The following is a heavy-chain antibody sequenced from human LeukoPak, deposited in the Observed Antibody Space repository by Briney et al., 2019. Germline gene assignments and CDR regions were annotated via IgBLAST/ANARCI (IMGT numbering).Heavy chain of an antibody. V-gene: IGHV3-21*01. J-gene: IGHJ2*01. CDR3: ARNYDFWSGYFDWYFDL. Sequence: GGSLRLSCAASGFTFSSYSMNWVRQAPGKGLEWVSSISSSSSSYIYYADSVKGRFTISRDNAKNSLYLQMNSLRAEDTAVYYCARNYDFWSGYFDWYFDLWGRGTLVTVSS. D-gene: IGHD3-3*01. CDR1: GFTFSSYS. CDR2: ISSSSSSYI.